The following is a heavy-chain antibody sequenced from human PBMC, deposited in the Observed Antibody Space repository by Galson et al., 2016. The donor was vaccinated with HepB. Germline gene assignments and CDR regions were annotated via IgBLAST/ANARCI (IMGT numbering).Heavy chain of an antibody. CDR3: ARSSFGVSNP. CDR1: GYTFTNYG. D-gene: IGHD3-3*01. Sequence: SVKVSCKASGYTFTNYGISWVRQAPGQGLEWMGWMSASNGNTDYAQKFHGRVTMTTDTSTNTAYMELRSLRSDDTAMYYCARSSFGVSNPWGQGTLVTVSS. V-gene: IGHV1-18*01. J-gene: IGHJ5*02. CDR2: MSASNGNT.